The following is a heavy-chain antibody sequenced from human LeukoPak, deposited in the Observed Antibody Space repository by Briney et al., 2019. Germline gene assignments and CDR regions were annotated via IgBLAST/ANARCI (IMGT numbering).Heavy chain of an antibody. J-gene: IGHJ6*02. D-gene: IGHD2/OR15-2a*01. V-gene: IGHV4-59*01. Sequence: PSETLSLTCTVSGGSISSYYWSWIRQPPGKGLEWIGYIYYSGSTNYNPSLKSRVTISVDTSKNQFSLKLSSVTAADTAVYYCARDGFYSRTEDYYYYYGMDVWGQGTTVTVSS. CDR1: GGSISSYY. CDR3: ARDGFYSRTEDYYYYYGMDV. CDR2: IYYSGST.